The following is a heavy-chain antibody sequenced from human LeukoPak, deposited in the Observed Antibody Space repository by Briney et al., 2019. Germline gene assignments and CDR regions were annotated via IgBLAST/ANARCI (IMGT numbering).Heavy chain of an antibody. V-gene: IGHV3-7*03. J-gene: IGHJ4*02. CDR1: GLTFSSYA. Sequence: LPGGSLRLSCAASGLTFSSYAMNWVRQAPGKGLEWVANIKRDGSEKYYVDSVKGRFTISRDNAKNSLDLQMNSLRVEDTAVYYCARLGPASSGWPESFDYWGQGTLVTVSS. CDR2: IKRDGSEK. CDR3: ARLGPASSGWPESFDY. D-gene: IGHD6-19*01.